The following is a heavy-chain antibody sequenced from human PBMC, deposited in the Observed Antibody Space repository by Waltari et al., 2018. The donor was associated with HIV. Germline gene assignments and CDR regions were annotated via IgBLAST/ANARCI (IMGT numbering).Heavy chain of an antibody. CDR3: ATTSTVGRNWHFDV. CDR1: GFTVSGWY. J-gene: IGHJ2*01. V-gene: IGHV3-53*01. Sequence: EVQVVESGGIFIQPGGSLRLSCAASGFTVSGWYLTWFRQAPGKGLEWIALIYGGGSPSYADSVKGRFTLSRDTSTNTIYLQMDNLRAEDTAMYHCATTSTVGRNWHFDVWGRGSLVTVSS. CDR2: IYGGGSP. D-gene: IGHD4-17*01.